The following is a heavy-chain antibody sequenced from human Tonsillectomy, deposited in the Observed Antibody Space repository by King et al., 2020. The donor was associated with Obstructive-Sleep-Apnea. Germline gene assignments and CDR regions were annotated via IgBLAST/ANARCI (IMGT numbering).Heavy chain of an antibody. D-gene: IGHD6-6*01. CDR2: ISSISSTI. Sequence: VQLVESGGGLVQPGGSLRLSCAASGFTFSSYSMNWVRQAPGKGLEWVSYISSISSTIYYDESVKGLFTNSRDKGKNSLYLQMNSLRTGDTAVYYCARQYSSSLYYFDYWGPGTLVTVSS. V-gene: IGHV3-48*01. J-gene: IGHJ4*02. CDR3: ARQYSSSLYYFDY. CDR1: GFTFSSYS.